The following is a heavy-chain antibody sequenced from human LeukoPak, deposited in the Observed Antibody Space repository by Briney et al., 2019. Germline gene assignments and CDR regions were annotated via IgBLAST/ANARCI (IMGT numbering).Heavy chain of an antibody. Sequence: GGSLRLSCAASGFTFSSYAMSWVRQAPGKGLEWVSGISGGGGSTYYADSVKGRFTISRGNSRNTLYLQMNSLRAEDTAVYYCAKDRGELSFDYWGQGTLVTVSS. CDR2: ISGGGGST. CDR1: GFTFSSYA. J-gene: IGHJ4*02. D-gene: IGHD1-26*01. V-gene: IGHV3-23*01. CDR3: AKDRGELSFDY.